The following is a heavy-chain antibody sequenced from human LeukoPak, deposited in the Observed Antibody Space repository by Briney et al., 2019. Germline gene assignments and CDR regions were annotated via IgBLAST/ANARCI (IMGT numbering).Heavy chain of an antibody. CDR2: INGDGSST. CDR3: ARGPPWYFDL. V-gene: IGHV3-74*01. J-gene: IGHJ2*01. Sequence: QPGGSLKLSCAASGFTFSSYWMHWVRQAPGKGLVRVSRINGDGSSTAYADSVKGRFTISRDNAKNTLYLQMNSLTAEDTAVYYCARGPPWYFDLWGRGTLVTVSS. CDR1: GFTFSSYW. D-gene: IGHD6-25*01.